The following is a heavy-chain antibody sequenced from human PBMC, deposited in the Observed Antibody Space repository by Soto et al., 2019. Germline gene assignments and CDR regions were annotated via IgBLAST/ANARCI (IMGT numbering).Heavy chain of an antibody. D-gene: IGHD1-1*01. CDR2: IIPIFGTA. V-gene: IGHV1-69*13. J-gene: IGHJ4*02. CDR1: GGTFSSYA. Sequence: SVKVSCKASGGTFSSYAISWVRQAPGQGLEWMGGIIPIFGTANYAQKFQGRVTITADESTSTAYMELSSLRSEDTAVYYCATFPGGNERYFDYWGQGTLVTVSS. CDR3: ATFPGGNERYFDY.